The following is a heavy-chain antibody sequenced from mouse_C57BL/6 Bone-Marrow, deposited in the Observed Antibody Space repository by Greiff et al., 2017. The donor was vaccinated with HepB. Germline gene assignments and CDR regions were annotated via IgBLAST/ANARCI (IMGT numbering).Heavy chain of an antibody. CDR1: GYAFSSSW. J-gene: IGHJ4*01. Sequence: QVQLQQSGPELVKPGASVKISCKASGYAFSSSWMNWVKQRPGKGLEWIGRIYPGDGGTNYNGKFKGKATLTADKSSSTAYMQLSSLTSEDSAVYFCARFLDYWGQGTSVTVSS. CDR3: ARFLDY. CDR2: IYPGDGGT. V-gene: IGHV1-82*01.